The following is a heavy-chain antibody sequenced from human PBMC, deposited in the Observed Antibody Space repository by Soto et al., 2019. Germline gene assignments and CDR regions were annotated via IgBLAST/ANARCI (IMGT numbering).Heavy chain of an antibody. V-gene: IGHV3-48*01. CDR3: ARELGERSSSSINYYYYMDV. Sequence: ESGGGLVQPGGSLRLSCAASGFTFSSYSMNWVRQAPGKGLEWVSYISSSSSTIYYADSVKGRFTISRDNAKNSLYLQMNSLRAEDTAVYYCARELGERSSSSINYYYYMDVWGKGTTVTVSS. D-gene: IGHD6-6*01. CDR1: GFTFSSYS. CDR2: ISSSSSTI. J-gene: IGHJ6*03.